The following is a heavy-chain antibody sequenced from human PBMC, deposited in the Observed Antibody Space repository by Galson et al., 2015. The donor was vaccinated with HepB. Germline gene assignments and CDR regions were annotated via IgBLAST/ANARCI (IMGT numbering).Heavy chain of an antibody. CDR1: GGTFSSYA. Sequence: SVKVSCKASGGTFSSYAISWVRQAPGQGLEWMGGIIPIFGTANYAQKFQGRVTITADESTSTAYMELSSLRSEDTAVYYCVRDFEGATLEGAFDIWGPGTMVTVSS. V-gene: IGHV1-69*13. CDR3: VRDFEGATLEGAFDI. CDR2: IIPIFGTA. J-gene: IGHJ3*02. D-gene: IGHD1-26*01.